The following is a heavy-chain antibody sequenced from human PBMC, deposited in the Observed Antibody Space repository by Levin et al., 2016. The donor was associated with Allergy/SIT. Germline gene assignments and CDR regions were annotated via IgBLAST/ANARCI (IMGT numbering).Heavy chain of an antibody. Sequence: VRQMPGKGLAWMGTIYPGDSDTRYNPSFQGQVTISADKSINTAYLQWSSLKASDTAIYYCARFIPILGYCTGDSCGSPGMDVWGQGTTVTVSS. V-gene: IGHV5-51*01. CDR2: IYPGDSDT. J-gene: IGHJ6*02. D-gene: IGHD2-8*02. CDR3: ARFIPILGYCTGDSCGSPGMDV.